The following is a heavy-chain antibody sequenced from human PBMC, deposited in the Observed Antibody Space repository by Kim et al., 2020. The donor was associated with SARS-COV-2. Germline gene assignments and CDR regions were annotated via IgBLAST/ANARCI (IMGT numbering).Heavy chain of an antibody. V-gene: IGHV3-74*01. CDR2: INSDGSST. J-gene: IGHJ3*02. CDR3: ARDPQDVGRYFDWLFAFDI. Sequence: GGSLRLSCAASGFTFSSYWMHWVRQAPGKGLVWVSRINSDGSSTSYADSVKGRFTISRDNAKNTLYLQMNSLRAEDTAVYYCARDPQDVGRYFDWLFAFDIWGQGTMVTVSS. CDR1: GFTFSSYW. D-gene: IGHD3-9*01.